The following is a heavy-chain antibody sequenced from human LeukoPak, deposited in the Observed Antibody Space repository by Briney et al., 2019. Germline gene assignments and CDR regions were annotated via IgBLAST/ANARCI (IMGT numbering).Heavy chain of an antibody. D-gene: IGHD4-17*01. CDR3: AKDIYYGDYASGYYGMDV. V-gene: IGHV3-9*01. J-gene: IGHJ6*02. CDR1: GFTFDDYA. CDR2: ISWNSGSI. Sequence: GGSLRLSCAASGFTFDDYAMHWVRQAPGKGLEWVSGISWNSGSIGYADSVKGRFTISRDNAKNSLYLQMNSLRAEDTALYYCAKDIYYGDYASGYYGMDVWGQGTTVTVSS.